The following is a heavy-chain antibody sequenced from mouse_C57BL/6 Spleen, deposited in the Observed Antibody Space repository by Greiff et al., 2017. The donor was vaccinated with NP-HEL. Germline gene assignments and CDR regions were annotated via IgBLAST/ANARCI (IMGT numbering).Heavy chain of an antibody. V-gene: IGHV1-64*01. CDR2: INPNSGST. CDR1: GYTFTSYW. D-gene: IGHD2-1*01. Sequence: QVQLQQSGAELVKPGASVKLSCKASGYTFTSYWMHWVKQRPGQGLEWIGMINPNSGSTNYNEKFKGKATLTVDKSSSTAYMQLSSLTSEDSSVYYCARESSYGNSFAYWGQGTLLTVSA. CDR3: ARESSYGNSFAY. J-gene: IGHJ3*01.